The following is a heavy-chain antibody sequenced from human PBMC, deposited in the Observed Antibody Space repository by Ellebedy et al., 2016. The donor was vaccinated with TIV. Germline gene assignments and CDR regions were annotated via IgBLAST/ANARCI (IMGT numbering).Heavy chain of an antibody. CDR1: GHTFTTYG. CDR2: INTGNGNT. J-gene: IGHJ6*02. CDR3: ATREWQDPMDV. V-gene: IGHV1-3*04. Sequence: ASVKVSXKASGHTFTTYGIHWVRQAPGQRPEWMGWINTGNGNTKYSQKLQGRVTITTDTSASTASMELSSLMSDDTAVYYCATREWQDPMDVWGQGTTVIVSS. D-gene: IGHD3-3*01.